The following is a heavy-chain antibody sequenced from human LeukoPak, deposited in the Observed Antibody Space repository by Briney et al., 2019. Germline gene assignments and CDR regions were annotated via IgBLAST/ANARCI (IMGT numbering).Heavy chain of an antibody. Sequence: GESLKISCKGSGYSFTSYWIGWVRQVPGKGLEWMGIVYPGDSETRYRPSFQGQVTTSADKSISTAYLQWSSLKASDTAMYYCARLLTGATPADYWGQGTLVTVPS. V-gene: IGHV5-51*01. D-gene: IGHD3-9*01. CDR3: ARLLTGATPADY. CDR1: GYSFTSYW. J-gene: IGHJ4*02. CDR2: VYPGDSET.